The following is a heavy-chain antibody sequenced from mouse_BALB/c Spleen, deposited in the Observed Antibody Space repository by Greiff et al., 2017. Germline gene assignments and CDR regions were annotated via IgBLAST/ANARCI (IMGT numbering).Heavy chain of an antibody. V-gene: IGHV3-1*02. J-gene: IGHJ4*01. CDR3: ARGGTYGNYGYAMDY. D-gene: IGHD2-1*01. Sequence: EVQLQESGPDLVKPSQSLSLTCTVTGYSITSGYSWHWIRQPPGNILEWMGFIPYSGSTNYNPSFKRRTSITRDTSKNQFFLQLNSLTTEDTATYYCARGGTYGNYGYAMDYWGQGTSGTVSS. CDR1: GYSITSGYS. CDR2: IPYSGST.